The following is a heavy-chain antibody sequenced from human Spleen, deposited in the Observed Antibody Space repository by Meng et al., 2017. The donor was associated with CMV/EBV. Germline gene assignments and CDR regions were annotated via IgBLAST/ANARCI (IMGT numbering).Heavy chain of an antibody. CDR3: AKGGSSWYPFFDY. V-gene: IGHV4-39*07. CDR2: MYYRGTT. Sequence: SETLSLTCTVSGGSISSSSYYWGWIRQAPGKGLEWIGSMYYRGTTYYNPSLESRVTISVDVPKNQFSLRLSSVSAADTAVYYCAKGGSSWYPFFDYWGQGTLVTVSS. J-gene: IGHJ4*02. D-gene: IGHD6-13*01. CDR1: GGSISSSSYY.